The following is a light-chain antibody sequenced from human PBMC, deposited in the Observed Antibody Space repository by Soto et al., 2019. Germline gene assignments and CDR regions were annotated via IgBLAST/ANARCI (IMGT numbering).Light chain of an antibody. V-gene: IGLV1-44*01. Sequence: QSVLSQPPSASGTPGQTVIISCSGSRSDIGSNFVNWYQHLPGTAPKHLLDNSNHRPSGVPDRFSGSKSGTSASLAISGLQAEDEADYYCQACDDSLSGRVFGTGTKVTVL. J-gene: IGLJ1*01. CDR1: RSDIGSNF. CDR3: QACDDSLSGRV. CDR2: NSN.